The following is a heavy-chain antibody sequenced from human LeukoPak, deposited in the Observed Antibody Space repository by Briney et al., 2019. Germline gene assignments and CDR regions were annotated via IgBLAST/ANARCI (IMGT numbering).Heavy chain of an antibody. J-gene: IGHJ3*02. D-gene: IGHD5-24*01. CDR1: GGSFSGYY. CDR3: ASRRPIRDGYNQVGRDAFDI. CDR2: INHSGST. Sequence: PSETLSLTCAVYGGSFSGYYWSWIRQPPGKGLEWIGEINHSGSTNYNPSLKSRVTISVDTSKNQFSLKLSSVTAADTAVYYCASRRPIRDGYNQVGRDAFDIWGQGTMVTVSS. V-gene: IGHV4-34*01.